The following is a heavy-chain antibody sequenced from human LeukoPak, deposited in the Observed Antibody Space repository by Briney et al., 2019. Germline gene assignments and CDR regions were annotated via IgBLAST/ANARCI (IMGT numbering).Heavy chain of an antibody. V-gene: IGHV4-31*03. CDR2: IYYSGST. D-gene: IGHD5-12*01. Sequence: PSETLSLTCTVSGGTISSCGYYWIWIRLPPLTVPGWLGYIYYSGSTYYNPSLKSRVTISVDTSKNQFSLKLSSVTAADTAVYYCASGSGYDWYYFDYWGQGTLVTVSS. CDR3: ASGSGYDWYYFDY. CDR1: GGTISSCGYY. J-gene: IGHJ4*02.